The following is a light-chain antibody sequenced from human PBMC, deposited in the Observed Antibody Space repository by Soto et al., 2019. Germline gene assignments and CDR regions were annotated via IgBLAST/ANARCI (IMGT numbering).Light chain of an antibody. CDR3: FSKISGFIYG. Sequence: QSALAQPASVSGSFGQSITISCSGPNTDLGVYGYVSWYQHHPGKAPKLLIYDVNKRPSGISDRFSGSKSGDTASLTTSGLLPEDEAEYFCFSKISGFIYGFGTGTKLTVL. CDR1: NTDLGVYGY. J-gene: IGLJ1*01. V-gene: IGLV2-14*01. CDR2: DVN.